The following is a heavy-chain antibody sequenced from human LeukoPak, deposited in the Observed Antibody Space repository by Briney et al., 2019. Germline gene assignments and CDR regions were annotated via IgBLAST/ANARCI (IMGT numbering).Heavy chain of an antibody. CDR2: INPNSGGT. V-gene: IGHV1-2*02. CDR1: GYTFTSYD. J-gene: IGHJ4*02. Sequence: AVKVSCKASGYTFTSYDINWVRQATGQGLEWMGWINPNSGGTNYAQKSQGRVTMTRDTSISTAYMELSRLRSDDTAVYYCARSISGSYLGWGQGTLVTVSS. CDR3: ARSISGSYLG. D-gene: IGHD1-26*01.